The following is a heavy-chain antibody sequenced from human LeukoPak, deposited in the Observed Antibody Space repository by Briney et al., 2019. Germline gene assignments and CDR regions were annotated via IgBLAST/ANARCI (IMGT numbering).Heavy chain of an antibody. CDR3: AKLSKQQPTDY. D-gene: IGHD1/OR15-1a*01. J-gene: IGHJ4*02. CDR1: GFTFSSYG. CDR2: IWYDGNNK. Sequence: PGGSLRLSCAASGFTFSSYGMHWVRQAPGKGLEWVAFIWYDGNNKYYADSVKGRFTISRDNSKNTLYLQMNSLRTEDTAVYHCAKLSKQQPTDYWGQGTLVTVSS. V-gene: IGHV3-30*02.